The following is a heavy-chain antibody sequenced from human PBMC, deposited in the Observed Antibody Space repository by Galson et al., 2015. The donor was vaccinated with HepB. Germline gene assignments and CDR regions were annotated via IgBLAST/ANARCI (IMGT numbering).Heavy chain of an antibody. J-gene: IGHJ5*02. CDR3: ARGLAAAGGWFDL. Sequence: SLRLSCAASGFAFSSYAIHWVRQAPGKGLEWVAVIWYDGSNKDYADSVKGRISISRDNSKKMLFLQMDSLRAEDTAMYYCARGLAAAGGWFDLWGQGTLVTVSS. CDR2: IWYDGSNK. V-gene: IGHV3-33*08. CDR1: GFAFSSYA. D-gene: IGHD6-13*01.